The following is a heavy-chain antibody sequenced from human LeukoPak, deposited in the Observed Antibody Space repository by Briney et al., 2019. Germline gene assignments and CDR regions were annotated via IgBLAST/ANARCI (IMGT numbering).Heavy chain of an antibody. V-gene: IGHV1-69*13. Sequence: SVKVSCKASGGTFSSYAISWVRQAPGQGLEWMGGIIPIFGTANYAQKFQGRVTITADESTSTAYMELSSLRSEDTAVYYCVSSDVDTAMAEFDPWGQGTLVTVSS. CDR3: VSSDVDTAMAEFDP. CDR1: GGTFSSYA. CDR2: IIPIFGTA. J-gene: IGHJ5*02. D-gene: IGHD5-18*01.